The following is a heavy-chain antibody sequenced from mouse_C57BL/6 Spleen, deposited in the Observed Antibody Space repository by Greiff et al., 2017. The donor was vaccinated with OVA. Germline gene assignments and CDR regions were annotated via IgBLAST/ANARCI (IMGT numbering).Heavy chain of an antibody. CDR3: ARHAGYFDY. V-gene: IGHV5-12*01. CDR2: ISNGGGST. Sequence: EVHLVESGGGLVQPGGSLKLSCAASGFTFSDYYMYWVRQTPEKRLEWVAYISNGGGSTYYPDTVKGRFTISRDNATNTLYLQMSRLKSEDTAMYYCARHAGYFDYWGQGTTLTVSS. J-gene: IGHJ2*01. CDR1: GFTFSDYY.